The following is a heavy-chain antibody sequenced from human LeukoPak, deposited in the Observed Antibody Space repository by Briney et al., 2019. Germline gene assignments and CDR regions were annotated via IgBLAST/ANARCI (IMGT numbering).Heavy chain of an antibody. CDR1: GGTFSSYA. CDR3: ASNPYYYGSGSYMDV. D-gene: IGHD3-10*01. Sequence: SVKVSCKASGGTFSSYAISWVRQAPGQGLEWMGGVIPIFGTANYAQKFQGRVTITADKSTSTAYMELSSLRSEDTAVYYCASNPYYYGSGSYMDVWGKGTTVTVSS. CDR2: VIPIFGTA. J-gene: IGHJ6*03. V-gene: IGHV1-69*06.